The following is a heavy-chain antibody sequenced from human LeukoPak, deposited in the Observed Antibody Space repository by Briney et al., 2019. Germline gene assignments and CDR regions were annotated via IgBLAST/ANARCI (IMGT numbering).Heavy chain of an antibody. CDR1: GFTFSNAW. Sequence: PGGSLRLSCAASGFTFSNAWMSWVRQAPGKGLEWVGRIKSKTDGGTTDYAAPVKGRFTISRDDSKNTLYLQMNSLKTEDAAVYYCTTDRSGSYYADYWGQGTLVTVSS. D-gene: IGHD1-26*01. CDR2: IKSKTDGGTT. J-gene: IGHJ4*02. V-gene: IGHV3-15*01. CDR3: TTDRSGSYYADY.